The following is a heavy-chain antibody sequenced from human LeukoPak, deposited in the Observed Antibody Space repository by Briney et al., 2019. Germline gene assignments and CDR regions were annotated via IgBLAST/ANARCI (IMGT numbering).Heavy chain of an antibody. Sequence: GGSLRLSCAASGFTFSSYSMNWVRQAPGKGLEWVSSISSSSYIYYAGSVKGRFTISRDNAKNSLYLQVNSLRAEDTAVYYCARVDDDFWSGQHYYYYGMDVWGQGTTVTVSS. J-gene: IGHJ6*02. CDR2: ISSSSYI. D-gene: IGHD3-3*01. CDR3: ARVDDDFWSGQHYYYYGMDV. V-gene: IGHV3-21*01. CDR1: GFTFSSYS.